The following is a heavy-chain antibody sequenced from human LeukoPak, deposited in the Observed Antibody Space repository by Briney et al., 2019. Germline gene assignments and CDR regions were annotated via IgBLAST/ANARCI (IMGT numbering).Heavy chain of an antibody. D-gene: IGHD3-22*01. Sequence: RPSETLSLTCAVPGHSISSGYYWGWIRQPPGKGLEWIGNIYHSGSTYYNPSLESRVTISVDTSKIRFSLKLSSVTAADTAVYYCAGQHDSNGYYFYWGQGTLVTVSS. J-gene: IGHJ4*02. CDR3: AGQHDSNGYYFY. CDR2: IYHSGST. CDR1: GHSISSGYY. V-gene: IGHV4-38-2*01.